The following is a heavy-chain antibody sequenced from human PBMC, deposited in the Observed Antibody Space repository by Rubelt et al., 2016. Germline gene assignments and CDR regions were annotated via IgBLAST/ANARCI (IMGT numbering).Heavy chain of an antibody. CDR2: ISAYNGNT. Sequence: WVRQAPGQGLEWMGWISAYNGNTNYAQKLQGRVTMTTDTSTSTAYMELRSLRSDDTAVYYCARGRELYYYGMDVWGQGTTDTVSS. CDR3: ARGRELYYYGMDV. V-gene: IGHV1-18*01. D-gene: IGHD1-7*01. J-gene: IGHJ6*02.